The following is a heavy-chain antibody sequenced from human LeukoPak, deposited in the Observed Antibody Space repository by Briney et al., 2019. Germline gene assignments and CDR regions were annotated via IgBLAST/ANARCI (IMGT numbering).Heavy chain of an antibody. CDR1: EFSVGSNY. D-gene: IGHD3-10*02. CDR3: ARGTMFPYYFDY. CDR2: IYSGGST. J-gene: IGHJ4*02. V-gene: IGHV3-66*01. Sequence: GGSLRLSCAASEFSVGSNYMTWVRQAPGKGLEWVSLIYSGGSTYYAGSVKGRFTISRDNAKNSLYLQMNSLRAEDTAVYYCARGTMFPYYFDYWGQGTLVTVSS.